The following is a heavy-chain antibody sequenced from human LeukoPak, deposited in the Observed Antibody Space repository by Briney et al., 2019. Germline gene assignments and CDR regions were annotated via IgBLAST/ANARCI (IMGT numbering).Heavy chain of an antibody. Sequence: GGSLRLSCAASGFPFGDYYMSWIRQAPGKGLEWVSYISSSGSYTAYAGSVKGRFTISRDNAKNALFLQMNSLRAEDTAVYYCAEYGSGSYSPLDWWGQRTLVTVSS. CDR1: GFPFGDYY. D-gene: IGHD3-10*01. J-gene: IGHJ4*02. V-gene: IGHV3-11*03. CDR2: ISSSGSYT. CDR3: AEYGSGSYSPLDW.